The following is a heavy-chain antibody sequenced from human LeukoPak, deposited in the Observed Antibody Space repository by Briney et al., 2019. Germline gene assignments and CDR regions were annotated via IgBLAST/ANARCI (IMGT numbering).Heavy chain of an antibody. Sequence: SETLSLTCTVSGGSINSYYWSWIRQPAGKGLEWIGRIYTSGSTNYNPSLKSRVTMSVDTSKNQFSLKLSSVTAADTAVYYCARLTGYRIESAFDIWGQGTMVTVSS. J-gene: IGHJ3*02. CDR2: IYTSGST. D-gene: IGHD3-9*01. V-gene: IGHV4-4*07. CDR3: ARLTGYRIESAFDI. CDR1: GGSINSYY.